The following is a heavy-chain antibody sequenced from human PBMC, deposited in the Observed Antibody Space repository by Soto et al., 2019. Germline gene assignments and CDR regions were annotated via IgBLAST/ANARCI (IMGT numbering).Heavy chain of an antibody. V-gene: IGHV3-30-3*01. CDR2: ISYDGSNK. CDR3: ARDGLQDYFDY. J-gene: IGHJ4*02. CDR1: GFTFSSYA. Sequence: GGSLRLSCAASGFTFSSYAMHWVRQAPGKGLEWVAVISYDGSNKYYADSVKGRFTISRDNSKNTLYLQMNSLRAEDTAVYYFARDGLQDYFDYWGQGTLVTVSS.